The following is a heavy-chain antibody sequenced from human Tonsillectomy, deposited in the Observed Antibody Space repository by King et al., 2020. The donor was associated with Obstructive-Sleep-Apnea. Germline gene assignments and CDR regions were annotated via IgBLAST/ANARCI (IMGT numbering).Heavy chain of an antibody. V-gene: IGHV3-23*04. D-gene: IGHD6-13*01. J-gene: IGHJ4*02. CDR1: GFTFSSYA. CDR3: ATGPAQQLVPNYFDY. Sequence: VQLVESGGGLVQPGGSLRLSCTASGFTFSSYAMSWVRQAPGKGLEWVSTTSGSGGTTYYADSVKGRFTISRDNSKNTLYLQMNSLRADDTAVYYCATGPAQQLVPNYFDYWGQGTLVTVSS. CDR2: TSGSGGTT.